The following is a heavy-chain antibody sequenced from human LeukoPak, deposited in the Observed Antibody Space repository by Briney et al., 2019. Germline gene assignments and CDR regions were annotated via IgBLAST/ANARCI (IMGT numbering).Heavy chain of an antibody. CDR3: ARDQGGSGYYYYY. J-gene: IGHJ4*02. V-gene: IGHV3-33*01. CDR1: GFTFSSYG. Sequence: GGSLRLSCAASGFTFSSYGMHWARQAPGKGLEWLAVIWYDGSNKYYADSVKGRFTISRDNSKNTPYLQMNSLRAEDTAVYYCARDQGGSGYYYYYWGQGTLVTVSS. CDR2: IWYDGSNK. D-gene: IGHD3-22*01.